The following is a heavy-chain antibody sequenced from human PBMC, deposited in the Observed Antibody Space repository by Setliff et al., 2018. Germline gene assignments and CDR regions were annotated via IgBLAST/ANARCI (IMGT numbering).Heavy chain of an antibody. Sequence: SETLSLTCAVSGVSINSLTWWSWVRQPPGKGLEWIGEIYHDGNPIYNPSAVHYTPSLRSRVTISVDTSKNQFSLNVNSVIAADTAVYYCARLRGIAVPGAPKYYSPGYWGQGTLVTVSS. V-gene: IGHV4-4*02. D-gene: IGHD6-19*01. J-gene: IGHJ4*02. CDR1: GVSINSLTW. CDR3: ARLRGIAVPGAPKYYSPGY. CDR2: IYHDGNP.